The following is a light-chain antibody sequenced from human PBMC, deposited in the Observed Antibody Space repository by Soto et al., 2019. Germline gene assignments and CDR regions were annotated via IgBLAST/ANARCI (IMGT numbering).Light chain of an antibody. J-gene: IGKJ1*01. CDR3: QQYGSSPT. CDR2: GTS. CDR1: QSVSGN. V-gene: IGKV3-15*01. Sequence: EMVMTQSPATLSVCPWERAALSCRASQSVSGNLAWYQQKGGQPPRLLIYGTSTRATGIPARFSGSGSGTEFTLTISSLQSEDLGVYYCQQYGSSPTFGQGTKVDIK.